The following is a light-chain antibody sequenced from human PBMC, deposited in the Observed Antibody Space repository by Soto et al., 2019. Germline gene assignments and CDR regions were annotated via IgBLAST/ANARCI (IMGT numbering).Light chain of an antibody. CDR2: DNN. Sequence: QSVLTQPPSVSAAPGQKVTISCSGSSSNIGHNYVSWYQHLPGTAPKLLIYDNNKQPSGIPDRFSGSQSGTSATLAITGLQAGDEADYYCGTWDSSLSSVFGGGTKVTVL. V-gene: IGLV1-51*01. CDR1: SSNIGHNY. J-gene: IGLJ2*01. CDR3: GTWDSSLSSV.